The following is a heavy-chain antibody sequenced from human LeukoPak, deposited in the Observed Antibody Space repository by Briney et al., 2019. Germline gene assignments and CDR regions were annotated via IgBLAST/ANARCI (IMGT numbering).Heavy chain of an antibody. CDR3: ARQFDGSHPNAFDI. Sequence: GGSLRLSCAASGFTFSSYWMSWVRQAPGKGLEWVAVIWYDGSNKYYADSVKGRFTISRDNSKNTLYLQMASLRVEDTAVYYCARQFDGSHPNAFDIWGQGTMVTVSS. D-gene: IGHD1-26*01. V-gene: IGHV3-33*08. CDR2: IWYDGSNK. CDR1: GFTFSSYW. J-gene: IGHJ3*02.